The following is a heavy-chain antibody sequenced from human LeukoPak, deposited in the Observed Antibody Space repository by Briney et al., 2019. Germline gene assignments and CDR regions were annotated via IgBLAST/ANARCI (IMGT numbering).Heavy chain of an antibody. CDR2: ISGSGDST. J-gene: IGHJ4*02. CDR1: GLSFSSHA. CDR3: AKAYWDTFGWYYFDY. V-gene: IGHV3-23*01. D-gene: IGHD6-19*01. Sequence: PGGSLRLSCAASGLSFSSHAMNCVRQAPGKGLEWVSAISGSGDSTYYADSVKGRFTISRDNSKNTLYLQMNSLRPEDTAVYYCAKAYWDTFGWYYFDYWGQGTLVTVSS.